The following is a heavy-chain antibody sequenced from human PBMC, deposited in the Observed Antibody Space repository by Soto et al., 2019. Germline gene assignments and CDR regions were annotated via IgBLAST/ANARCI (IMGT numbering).Heavy chain of an antibody. Sequence: VQLVESGGGVVQPGRSLRLSCAASGFTFSSYAMHWVRQAPGKGLEWVAVISYDGSNKYYADSVKGRFTISRDNSKNTLYLQMNSLRAEDTAVYYCARVVAGYSYGDAFDIWGQGTMVTVSS. D-gene: IGHD5-18*01. CDR3: ARVVAGYSYGDAFDI. CDR2: ISYDGSNK. V-gene: IGHV3-30-3*01. CDR1: GFTFSSYA. J-gene: IGHJ3*02.